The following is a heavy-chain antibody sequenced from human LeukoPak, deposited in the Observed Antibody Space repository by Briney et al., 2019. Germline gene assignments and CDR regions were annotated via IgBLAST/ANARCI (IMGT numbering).Heavy chain of an antibody. Sequence: GGSLRLSCAASGFTFSNYWMHWGRQAPGEGLVWVSRIKSDGTSINYADSVKGRFTISRDNAKNRLFLQMNSLRAEDTAVYFCARGHCSGGRCHSVGYYGMDVWGQGTTVTVSS. CDR1: GFTFSNYW. D-gene: IGHD2-15*01. J-gene: IGHJ6*02. CDR2: IKSDGTSI. V-gene: IGHV3-74*01. CDR3: ARGHCSGGRCHSVGYYGMDV.